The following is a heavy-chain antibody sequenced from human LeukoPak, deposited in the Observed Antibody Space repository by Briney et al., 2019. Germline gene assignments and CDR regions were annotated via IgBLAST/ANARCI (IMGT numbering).Heavy chain of an antibody. CDR1: GGSFSGYY. Sequence: PSETLSLTCAVYGGSFSGYYWSWIRQPPGKGLEWIGYIYYSGSTNYNPSLKSRVSISVDTSKNQFSLQLSSVTAADTAVYYCARARDYYESSGYSYWGQGTLVTVSS. CDR2: IYYSGST. CDR3: ARARDYYESSGYSY. J-gene: IGHJ4*02. V-gene: IGHV4-59*01. D-gene: IGHD3-22*01.